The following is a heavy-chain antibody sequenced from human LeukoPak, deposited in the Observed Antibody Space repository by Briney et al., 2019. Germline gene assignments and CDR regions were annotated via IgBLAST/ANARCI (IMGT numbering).Heavy chain of an antibody. D-gene: IGHD3-22*01. V-gene: IGHV3-48*01. Sequence: GGPLRLSCAASGFTFSSYEMNWVCQAPGKGLEWVSYISSSSSTIYYADSVKGRFTISRDNAKNSLYLQMNSLRAEDTAVYYCARVGHYYDSSGYYAEEGAFDIWGQGTMVTVSS. J-gene: IGHJ3*02. CDR3: ARVGHYYDSSGYYAEEGAFDI. CDR1: GFTFSSYE. CDR2: ISSSSSTI.